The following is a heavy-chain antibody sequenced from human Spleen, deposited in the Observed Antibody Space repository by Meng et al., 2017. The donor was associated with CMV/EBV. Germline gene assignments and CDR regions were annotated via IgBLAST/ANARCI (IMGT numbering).Heavy chain of an antibody. J-gene: IGHJ4*02. CDR1: GFTFGDYA. D-gene: IGHD6-13*01. V-gene: IGHV3-49*04. CDR3: AAQGIAAAGTMDYFDY. CDR2: IRSKAYGGTT. Sequence: GESLKISCTASGFTFGDYAMSWVRQAPGKGLEWVGFIRSKAYGGTTEYAASVKGRFTISRDDSKSIAYLQMNSLRAEDTAVYYCAAQGIAAAGTMDYFDYWGQGTLVTVSS.